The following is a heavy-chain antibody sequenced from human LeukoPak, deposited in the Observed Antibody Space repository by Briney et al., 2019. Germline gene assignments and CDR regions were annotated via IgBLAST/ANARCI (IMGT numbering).Heavy chain of an antibody. D-gene: IGHD6-13*01. V-gene: IGHV3-21*01. Sequence: GRSLRLSCAASGFTFSSYGMHWVRQAPGKGLEWVSSISGSSTYIDYADSLKGRFTISRDNAKNSLYLQMNSLRAEDTAVYYCARGRSSWYLGSKREGYYMDVWGKGTTVTVSS. CDR2: ISGSSTYI. J-gene: IGHJ6*03. CDR1: GFTFSSYG. CDR3: ARGRSSWYLGSKREGYYMDV.